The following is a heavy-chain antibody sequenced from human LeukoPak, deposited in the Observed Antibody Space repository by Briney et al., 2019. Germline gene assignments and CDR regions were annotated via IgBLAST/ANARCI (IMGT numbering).Heavy chain of an antibody. CDR1: GCSFTSYW. CDR2: IDPRDSDT. Sequence: GESLKISCKGSGCSFTSYWINWVRQMPGKGLEWMGRIDPRDSDTNYSPSFQGHVTISADESISTAFLQWSSLKASDSAMYYCARALPGYNYGFSYWGQGTLVTVSS. V-gene: IGHV5-10-1*01. D-gene: IGHD5-18*01. CDR3: ARALPGYNYGFSY. J-gene: IGHJ4*02.